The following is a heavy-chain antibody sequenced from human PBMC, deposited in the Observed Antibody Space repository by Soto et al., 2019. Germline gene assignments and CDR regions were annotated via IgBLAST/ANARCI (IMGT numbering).Heavy chain of an antibody. Sequence: EVQLVESGGDLVQPGGSLKLSCAASGFTFSGSSMHWVRQASGKGLEWLGRIRSKANSYATAYAASVTGRFTISRDDSKNTAYLQMNSLRTEDMAVYHCTRPYESGDYWGQGTLVTVSS. D-gene: IGHD5-12*01. CDR2: IRSKANSYAT. CDR1: GFTFSGSS. V-gene: IGHV3-73*02. CDR3: TRPYESGDY. J-gene: IGHJ4*02.